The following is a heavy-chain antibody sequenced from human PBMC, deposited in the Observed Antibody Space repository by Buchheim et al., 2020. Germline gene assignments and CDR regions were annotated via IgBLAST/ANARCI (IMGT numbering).Heavy chain of an antibody. CDR2: ITGSGGGT. Sequence: EVQLLESGGDLVQTGGSLRLSCAASGFTFSSYAMNWVRQAPGQGLEWASTITGSGGGTYYADSVKGRFSISRDNSKNTLYLQMNSLRAEDTALYYCAKDLNWFDPWGQGTL. V-gene: IGHV3-23*01. CDR3: AKDLNWFDP. J-gene: IGHJ5*02. CDR1: GFTFSSYA.